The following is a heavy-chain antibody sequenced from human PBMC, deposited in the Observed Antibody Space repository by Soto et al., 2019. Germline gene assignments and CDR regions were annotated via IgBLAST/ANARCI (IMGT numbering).Heavy chain of an antibody. D-gene: IGHD3-3*01. CDR1: GGSISSYY. J-gene: IGHJ5*02. Sequence: SETLSLTCTVSGGSISSYYWSWIRQPPGKGLEWIGYIYYSGSTNYNPSLKSRVTISVDTSKNQFSLKLSSVTAADTAVYYCARARLGTIFGVVNWFDPWGQGTLVTVSS. CDR2: IYYSGST. CDR3: ARARLGTIFGVVNWFDP. V-gene: IGHV4-59*01.